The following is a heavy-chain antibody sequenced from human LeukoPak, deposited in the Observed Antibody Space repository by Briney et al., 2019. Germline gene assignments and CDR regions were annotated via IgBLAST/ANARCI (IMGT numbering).Heavy chain of an antibody. J-gene: IGHJ4*02. V-gene: IGHV3-73*01. CDR1: GFIFSGSD. D-gene: IGHD6-19*01. CDR2: ITTKANNYAT. CDR3: TTYRSGHY. Sequence: GGSLRLSCAASGFIFSGSDMHWVRQASGKGLEWVGRITTKANNYATAYGASVKGRLTISRDDSENTAYLQMNSLKTEDTAVYYCTTYRSGHYWGQGTLVTVSS.